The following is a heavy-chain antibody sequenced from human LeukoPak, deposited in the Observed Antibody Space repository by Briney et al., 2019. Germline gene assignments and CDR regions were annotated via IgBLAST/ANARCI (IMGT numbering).Heavy chain of an antibody. J-gene: IGHJ4*02. CDR3: ARLMGSSWYPLDY. V-gene: IGHV5-51*01. D-gene: IGHD6-13*01. Sequence: GESLKISCKGSGYSFTSYWIGWVRQMPGKGLEWMGIIYPGDSDTRYSPSFQGQVTISADKSISTANLQWSSLKASDTAMYYCARLMGSSWYPLDYWGQGTLVTVSS. CDR1: GYSFTSYW. CDR2: IYPGDSDT.